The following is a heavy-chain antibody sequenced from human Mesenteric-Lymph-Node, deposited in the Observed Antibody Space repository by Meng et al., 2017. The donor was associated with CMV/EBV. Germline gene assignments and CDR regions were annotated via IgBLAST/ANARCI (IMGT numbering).Heavy chain of an antibody. CDR1: GCSNSGYY. CDR2: IYYSGSP. Sequence: LTCTVSGCSNSGYYWTWIRQPPGKGLEWIGYIYYSGSPNYNPSLKSRVTISVDTSKNQFSLKLNSVTAADTAVYYCTRVKAAAGCFDYWGRGTLVTVS. CDR3: TRVKAAAGCFDY. D-gene: IGHD6-13*01. V-gene: IGHV4-59*08. J-gene: IGHJ4*02.